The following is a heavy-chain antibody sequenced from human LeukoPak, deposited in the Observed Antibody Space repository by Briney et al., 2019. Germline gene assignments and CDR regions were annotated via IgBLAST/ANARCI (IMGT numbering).Heavy chain of an antibody. CDR1: GYTFTSYG. D-gene: IGHD5-18*01. CDR2: ISAYNGNT. J-gene: IGHJ6*02. Sequence: ASVKVSCKSSGYTFTSYGFSWVRQPPGQGLEWMGWISAYNGNTNYAQRLQGRVTMTTDTSTSTAYMELRSLRSDDTAVYYCARERGYSYGPDYYGMDVWGQGTRVTVSS. V-gene: IGHV1-18*01. CDR3: ARERGYSYGPDYYGMDV.